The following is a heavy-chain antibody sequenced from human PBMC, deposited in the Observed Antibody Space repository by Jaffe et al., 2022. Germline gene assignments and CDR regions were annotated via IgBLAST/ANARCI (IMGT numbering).Heavy chain of an antibody. J-gene: IGHJ6*03. CDR2: ISGSGGST. CDR1: GFTFSSYA. D-gene: IGHD2-15*01. Sequence: EVQLLESGGGLVQPGGSLRLSCAASGFTFSSYAMSWVRQAPGKGLEWVSAISGSGGSTYYADSVKGRFTISRDSSKNTLYLQMNSLRAEDTAVYYCANGGYCSGGSCYYSYYYMDVWGKGTTVTVSS. V-gene: IGHV3-23*01. CDR3: ANGGYCSGGSCYYSYYYMDV.